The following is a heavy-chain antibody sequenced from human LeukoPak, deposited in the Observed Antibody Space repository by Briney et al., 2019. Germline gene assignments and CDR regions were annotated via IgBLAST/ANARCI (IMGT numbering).Heavy chain of an antibody. Sequence: GGSLRLSCAASGSTFSSYGMHWVRQAPGKGLEWVAVISYDGSNKYYADSVKGRFTISRDNSKNTLYLQMNSLRAEDTAVYYCAKDPSAGYFGPYGMDVWGQGTTVTVSS. CDR1: GSTFSSYG. V-gene: IGHV3-30*18. CDR3: AKDPSAGYFGPYGMDV. J-gene: IGHJ6*02. D-gene: IGHD3-22*01. CDR2: ISYDGSNK.